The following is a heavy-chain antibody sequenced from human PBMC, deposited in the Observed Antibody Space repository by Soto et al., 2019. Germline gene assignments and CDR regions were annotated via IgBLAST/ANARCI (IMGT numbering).Heavy chain of an antibody. CDR2: IFYSGST. CDR1: GGSISSGGYY. Sequence: QVRLQESGPGLVKPSQTPSLTCTVSGGSISSGGYYWSWIRQHPGKGLEWIGYIFYSGSTYYNPSLKSRVSISVDTSKNQLSLKLSSVTAADTAVYYCARVPSSQYDFDYWGQGTLVTVSS. J-gene: IGHJ4*02. CDR3: ARVPSSQYDFDY. V-gene: IGHV4-31*03.